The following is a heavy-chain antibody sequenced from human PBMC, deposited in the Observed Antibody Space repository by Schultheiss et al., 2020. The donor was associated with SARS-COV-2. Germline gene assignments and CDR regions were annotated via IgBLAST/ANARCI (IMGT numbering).Heavy chain of an antibody. CDR3: AKGANIVGATPYYYYYGMDV. D-gene: IGHD1-26*01. CDR1: GGTFSSYA. Sequence: ASVKVSCKASGGTFSSYAISWVRQAPGQGLEWMGRINPNSGGTNYAQKFQGRVTMTRDTSISTAYMELSRLRSDDTAVYYCAKGANIVGATPYYYYYGMDVWGQGTTVTVSS. CDR2: INPNSGGT. V-gene: IGHV1-2*02. J-gene: IGHJ6*02.